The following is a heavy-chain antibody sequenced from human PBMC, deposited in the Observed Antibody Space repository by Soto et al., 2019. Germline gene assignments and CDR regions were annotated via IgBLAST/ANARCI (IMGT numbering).Heavy chain of an antibody. J-gene: IGHJ6*02. D-gene: IGHD2-21*02. Sequence: ASVKVSCKASGYTFTSYYMHWVRQAPGQGLEWIGIINPSGGSTSYAQKFQGRVTMTRDTSTSTVYMELSSLRSEDTAVYYCARVAYCGGDCYIFSPVGYYGMDVWGQGTTVTVSS. V-gene: IGHV1-46*01. CDR1: GYTFTSYY. CDR2: INPSGGST. CDR3: ARVAYCGGDCYIFSPVGYYGMDV.